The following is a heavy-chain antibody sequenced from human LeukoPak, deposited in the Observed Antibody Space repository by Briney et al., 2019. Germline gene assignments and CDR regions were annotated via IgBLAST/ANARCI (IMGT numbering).Heavy chain of an antibody. Sequence: GGSLGLSCAASGFTFSSYAMSWVRQAPGKGLEWVSAISGSGGSTYYADSVKGRFTISRDNSKNTLYLQMNSLRAEDTAVYYCAKDLGYYYGMDVWGQGTTVTVSS. CDR3: AKDLGYYYGMDV. D-gene: IGHD7-27*01. CDR1: GFTFSSYA. CDR2: ISGSGGST. V-gene: IGHV3-23*01. J-gene: IGHJ6*02.